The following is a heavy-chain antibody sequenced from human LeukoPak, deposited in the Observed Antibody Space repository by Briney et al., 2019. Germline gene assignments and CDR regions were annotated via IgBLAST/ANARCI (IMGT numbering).Heavy chain of an antibody. CDR3: ARAYGSGSEAYYYYYMDV. CDR1: GYTFTSYD. V-gene: IGHV1-8*03. Sequence: GASVKVSCKASGYTFTSYDINWVRQATGQGLEWMGWMNPNSGNTDYAQKFQGRVTITRNTSISTAYMELSSLRSEDTAVYYCARAYGSGSEAYYYYYMDVWGKGTTVTVSS. CDR2: MNPNSGNT. J-gene: IGHJ6*03. D-gene: IGHD3-10*01.